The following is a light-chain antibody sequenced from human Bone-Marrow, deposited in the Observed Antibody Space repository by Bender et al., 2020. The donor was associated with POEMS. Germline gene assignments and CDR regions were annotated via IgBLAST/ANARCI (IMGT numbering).Light chain of an antibody. V-gene: IGLV1-44*01. CDR3: STWDDRLNAWL. CDR1: SIVRNP. CDR2: TDD. Sequence: QSVLTQPPSASGTPGQRVTISCSGGSIVRNPINWYQQLPGTAPRLVIYTDDRRPSGVPNRFSASKSGSSASLAISGLQSEDAADYYCSTWDDRLNAWLFGGGTELTVL. J-gene: IGLJ3*02.